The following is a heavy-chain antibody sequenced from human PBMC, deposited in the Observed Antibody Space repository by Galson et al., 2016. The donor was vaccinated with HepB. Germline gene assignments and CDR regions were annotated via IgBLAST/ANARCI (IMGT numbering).Heavy chain of an antibody. CDR3: VRELMTWFDP. J-gene: IGHJ5*02. D-gene: IGHD3-16*01. CDR2: TYYRSKWYN. V-gene: IGHV6-1*01. Sequence: CAISGDSVSSNTAAWNWIRQSPSRGLEWLGRTYYRSKWYNGYAISVKSRIIIKPDTSKNQFSLQLNSVTPEDTAVYYCVRELMTWFDPWGQGTLVTVSS. CDR1: GDSVSSNTAA.